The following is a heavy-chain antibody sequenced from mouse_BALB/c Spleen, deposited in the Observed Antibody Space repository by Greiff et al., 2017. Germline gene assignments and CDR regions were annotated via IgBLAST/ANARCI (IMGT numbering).Heavy chain of an antibody. V-gene: IGHV1S81*02. CDR2: INPSNGRT. Sequence: QVHVKQPGAELVKPGASVKLSCKASGYTFTSYWMHWVKQRPGQGLEWIGEINPSNGRTNYNEKFKSKATLTVDKSSSTAYMQLSSLTSEDSAVYYCASLYGYDGTVYAMDYWGQGTSVTVSS. CDR1: GYTFTSYW. CDR3: ASLYGYDGTVYAMDY. J-gene: IGHJ4*01. D-gene: IGHD2-2*01.